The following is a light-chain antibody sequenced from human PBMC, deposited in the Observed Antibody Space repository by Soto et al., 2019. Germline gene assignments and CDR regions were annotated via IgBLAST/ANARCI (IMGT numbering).Light chain of an antibody. CDR3: QQYNSYGT. Sequence: DIQVTQSPSTLSASVGDGVTITCRASQSISSWLAWYQQKPGKAPKLLIYDASTLESGVPSRFSGSGSGTEFTLTISSLQPDDFATYYCQQYNSYGTFGQGTKV. V-gene: IGKV1-5*01. CDR1: QSISSW. CDR2: DAS. J-gene: IGKJ1*01.